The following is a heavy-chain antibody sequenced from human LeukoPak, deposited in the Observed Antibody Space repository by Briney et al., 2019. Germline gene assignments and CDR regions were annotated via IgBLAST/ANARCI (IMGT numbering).Heavy chain of an antibody. J-gene: IGHJ4*02. CDR3: ARDSGYGSGGFDY. Sequence: SVKVSCKASGGTFSSYAISWVRQAPGQGLEWMGGIIPIFGTANYAQKFQGRVTTTADESTSTAYMELSSLRSEDTAVYYCARDSGYGSGGFDYWGQGTLVTVSS. CDR1: GGTFSSYA. CDR2: IIPIFGTA. V-gene: IGHV1-69*13. D-gene: IGHD5-12*01.